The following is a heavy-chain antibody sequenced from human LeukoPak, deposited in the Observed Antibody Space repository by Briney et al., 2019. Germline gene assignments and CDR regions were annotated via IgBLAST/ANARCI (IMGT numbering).Heavy chain of an antibody. D-gene: IGHD2-2*01. Sequence: SETLSLTCTVSGGSISSYYWSWIRQPPGKGLEWIGYIYYSGSTNYNPSLKSRVTIPVDTSKNQFSLKLSSVTAADTAVYYCARAVVPVLSWFDPWGQGTLVTVSS. J-gene: IGHJ5*02. CDR1: GGSISSYY. CDR3: ARAVVPVLSWFDP. CDR2: IYYSGST. V-gene: IGHV4-59*01.